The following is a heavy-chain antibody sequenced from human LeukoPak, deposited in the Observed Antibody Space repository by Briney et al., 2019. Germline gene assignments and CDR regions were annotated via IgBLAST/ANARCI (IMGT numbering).Heavy chain of an antibody. J-gene: IGHJ4*02. D-gene: IGHD2-2*01. CDR1: GFTFSSYG. Sequence: GGSLRLSCAASGFTFSSYGMHWVRQAPGKGLEWVAVISYDGSNKYYADSVKGRFTISRDNAKNTLYLQMNSLRAEDTAVYYCAREAGDIVVVDYWGQGTLVTVSS. CDR3: AREAGDIVVVDY. V-gene: IGHV3-30*03. CDR2: ISYDGSNK.